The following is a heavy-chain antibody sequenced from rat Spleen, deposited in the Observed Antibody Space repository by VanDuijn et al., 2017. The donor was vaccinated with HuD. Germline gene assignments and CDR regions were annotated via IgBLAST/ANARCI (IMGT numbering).Heavy chain of an antibody. Sequence: EVQLVESDGGLVQPGRSLKLSCAASGFTFSDYYMAWVRQAPTKGLEWVATISYDGGRNFYRDSVKGRVTISRDNAKSSLYLQMDNLRSEDTATYYCARAGYLRDWYFDFWGPGTMVTVSS. V-gene: IGHV5-29*01. CDR3: ARAGYLRDWYFDF. D-gene: IGHD2-2*01. CDR2: ISYDGGRN. J-gene: IGHJ1*01. CDR1: GFTFSDYY.